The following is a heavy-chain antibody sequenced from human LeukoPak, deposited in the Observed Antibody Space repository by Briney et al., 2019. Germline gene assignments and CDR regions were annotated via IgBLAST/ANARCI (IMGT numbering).Heavy chain of an antibody. J-gene: IGHJ5*02. CDR2: ISYDGGDK. D-gene: IGHD3-9*01. CDR1: GFTFSSYG. CDR3: AKPYSGTILTGWFDP. V-gene: IGHV3-30*18. Sequence: QPGGSLRLSCVASGFTFSSYGMHWVRQAPGKGPEWVALISYDGGDKYYVDSVKGRFTISRDNSKNTLYLQMNSLRAEDTALYYCAKPYSGTILTGWFDPWGQGTLVTVSS.